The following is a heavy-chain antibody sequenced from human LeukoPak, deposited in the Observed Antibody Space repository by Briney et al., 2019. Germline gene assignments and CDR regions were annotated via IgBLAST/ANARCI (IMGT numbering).Heavy chain of an antibody. Sequence: GGSLRLSCAASGFTFSSYSMNWVRQAPGKGLEWVSSISSSSSYIYYADSVKGRFTISRDNAKNSLYLQMNSLRAEDTAVYYCAKAGYSSSSGNFDYWGQGTLVTVSS. CDR1: GFTFSSYS. V-gene: IGHV3-21*04. D-gene: IGHD6-13*01. CDR3: AKAGYSSSSGNFDY. CDR2: ISSSSSYI. J-gene: IGHJ4*02.